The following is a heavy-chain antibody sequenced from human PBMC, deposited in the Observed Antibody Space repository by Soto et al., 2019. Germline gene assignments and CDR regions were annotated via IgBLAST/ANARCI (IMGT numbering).Heavy chain of an antibody. J-gene: IGHJ4*02. D-gene: IGHD5-18*01. CDR1: GFSLSTSGVG. V-gene: IGHV2-5*02. Sequence: QITLKESGPTLVKPTQTLTLTCTFSGFSLSTSGVGVGWIRQPPGKALEWLALIYWDDDKRYSPSLKSRLTTXTAXSXTQVVLTMTNMDPVDTATYYCAHARFRGYSYGVIDYWGQGTLVTVSS. CDR3: AHARFRGYSYGVIDY. CDR2: IYWDDDK.